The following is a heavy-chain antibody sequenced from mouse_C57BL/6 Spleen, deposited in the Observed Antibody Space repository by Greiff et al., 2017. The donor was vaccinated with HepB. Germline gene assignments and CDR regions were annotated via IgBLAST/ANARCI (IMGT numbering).Heavy chain of an antibody. J-gene: IGHJ4*01. D-gene: IGHD2-5*01. Sequence: EVKLVESGGDLVKPGGSLKLSCAASGFTFSSYGMSWVRQTPDKRLEWVATISSGGSYTYYPDSVKGRFTLSRDNAKNTLYLQMSSLKSEDTAMYYCARHRDSNYGMDYWGQGTSVTVSS. V-gene: IGHV5-6*01. CDR1: GFTFSSYG. CDR2: ISSGGSYT. CDR3: ARHRDSNYGMDY.